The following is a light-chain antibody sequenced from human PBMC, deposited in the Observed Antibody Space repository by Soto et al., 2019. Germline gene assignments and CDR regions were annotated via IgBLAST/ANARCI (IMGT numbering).Light chain of an antibody. J-gene: IGLJ2*01. Sequence: QSVLTQPPSVSGAPGQRVTISCTGSSSNIGAGYDVHWYQQLPGTAPKLLIYGNSNRPSGVPDRFSGSKSDTSASLAITGIQAEDEADYYCQSYDSSLSGVVFGGGTKVTVL. CDR2: GNS. CDR3: QSYDSSLSGVV. V-gene: IGLV1-40*01. CDR1: SSNIGAGYD.